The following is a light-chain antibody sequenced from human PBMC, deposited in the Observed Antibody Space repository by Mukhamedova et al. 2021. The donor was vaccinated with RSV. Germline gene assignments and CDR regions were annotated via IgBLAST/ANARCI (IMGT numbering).Light chain of an antibody. J-gene: IGKJ4*01. Sequence: HGQAPRLLIYGASSRATGIPDRFSGSGSGTDFTLTISRLEPEDFAVYYCQQYDTAPLPFGRGTRVEIK. V-gene: IGKV3-20*01. CDR2: GAS. CDR3: QQYDTAPLP.